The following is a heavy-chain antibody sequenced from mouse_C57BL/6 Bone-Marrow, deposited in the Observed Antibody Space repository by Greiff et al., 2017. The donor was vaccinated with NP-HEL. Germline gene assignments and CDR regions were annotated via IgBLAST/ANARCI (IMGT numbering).Heavy chain of an antibody. Sequence: QVQLQQSGPGLVQPSQSLSITCTVSGFSLTSYGVHWVRQSPGKGLAWLGVIWRGGSTDYNAAFMSRLSITKDNSKSQVFFKMNSLQADDTAIYYCATYYYGSSYDWYFDVWGTGTTVTVSS. CDR2: IWRGGST. J-gene: IGHJ1*03. V-gene: IGHV2-5*01. CDR3: ATYYYGSSYDWYFDV. CDR1: GFSLTSYG. D-gene: IGHD1-1*01.